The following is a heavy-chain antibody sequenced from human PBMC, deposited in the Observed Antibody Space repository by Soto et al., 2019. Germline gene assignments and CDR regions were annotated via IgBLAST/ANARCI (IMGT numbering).Heavy chain of an antibody. Sequence: QAQLVQSGAEVKKPGSSVKVSCKASGGTFSSHTFSWVRQAPGQGLEWMGRIIPALGTATYAKKFQGRVTFTADESATTVYMELTSLRSEDTAVYYCARPDFGDYWYFDLWGRGTLVTVSS. CDR1: GGTFSSHT. D-gene: IGHD4-17*01. V-gene: IGHV1-69*08. J-gene: IGHJ2*01. CDR2: IIPALGTA. CDR3: ARPDFGDYWYFDL.